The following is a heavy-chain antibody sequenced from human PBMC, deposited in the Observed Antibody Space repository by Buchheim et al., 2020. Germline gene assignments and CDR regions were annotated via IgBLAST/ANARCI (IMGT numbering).Heavy chain of an antibody. D-gene: IGHD7-27*01. J-gene: IGHJ4*02. Sequence: EVQLVESGGGLVQPGGSLRLSCAASGFTFSSYSMNWVRQAPGKGLDWISYITSGRDSTYYADSVKGRFTISTDNVKNSLYLQMNNLRAEDTAVYYCARDLNWGFDYWAQGTL. CDR2: ITSGRDST. CDR3: ARDLNWGFDY. V-gene: IGHV3-48*01. CDR1: GFTFSSYS.